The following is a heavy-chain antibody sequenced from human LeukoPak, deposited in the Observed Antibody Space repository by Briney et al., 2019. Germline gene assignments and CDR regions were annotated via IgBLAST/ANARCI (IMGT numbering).Heavy chain of an antibody. CDR3: ASWAYNWFDP. Sequence: GSSVKVSCKASGGTFSSYAISWVRQAPGQGLEWMGGIIPIFGTANYAQKFQGRVTITTDESTSTAYMELSSLRSEDTAVYYCASWAYNWFDPWGQGTLATVSS. D-gene: IGHD3-16*01. J-gene: IGHJ5*02. CDR1: GGTFSSYA. V-gene: IGHV1-69*05. CDR2: IIPIFGTA.